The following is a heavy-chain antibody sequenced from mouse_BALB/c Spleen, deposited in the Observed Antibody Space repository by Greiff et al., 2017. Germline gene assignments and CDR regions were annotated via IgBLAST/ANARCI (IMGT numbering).Heavy chain of an antibody. CDR2: ISSGSSTI. J-gene: IGHJ2*01. V-gene: IGHV5-17*02. CDR3: ASGSSHPFDY. CDR1: GFTFSSFG. Sequence: VQLQQSGGGLVQPGGSRKLSCAASGFTFSSFGMHWVRQAPEKGLEWVAYISSGSSTIYYADTVKGRFTISRDNPKNTLFLQLTSLRSEDTAMYYCASGSSHPFDYWGQGTTLTVSS. D-gene: IGHD1-1*01.